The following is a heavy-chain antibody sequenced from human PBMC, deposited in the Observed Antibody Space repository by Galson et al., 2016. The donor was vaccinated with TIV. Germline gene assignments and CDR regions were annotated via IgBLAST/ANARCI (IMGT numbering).Heavy chain of an antibody. CDR2: IHHNGST. J-gene: IGHJ4*02. Sequence: ETLSLTCAVSGYSIIENNWWGWIRQSPGKGLQWIGYIHHNGSTNYNPSLKSRLTISVDTSKNQFSLKLTSVTAADTAVYYCARSVRGPYYYDSTGYPYYFDYWGQGTLVTVSS. V-gene: IGHV4-28*01. CDR1: GYSIIENNW. CDR3: ARSVRGPYYYDSTGYPYYFDY. D-gene: IGHD3-22*01.